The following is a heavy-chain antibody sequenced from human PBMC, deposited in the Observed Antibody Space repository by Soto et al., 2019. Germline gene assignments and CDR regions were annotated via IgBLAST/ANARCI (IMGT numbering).Heavy chain of an antibody. CDR3: ARSQGSSTSLEIYYYYYYGMDV. Sequence: QVQLVQSGAEVKKPGSSVKVSCKASGGTFSSYAISWVRQAPGQGLEWMGGIIPISETTNYAQKFQGRVTITADESKSTAYMALSSLRYEDTAVYYCARSQGSSTSLEIYYYYYYGMDVWGQGTTVTVSS. J-gene: IGHJ6*02. CDR1: GGTFSSYA. V-gene: IGHV1-69*01. CDR2: IIPISETT. D-gene: IGHD2-2*01.